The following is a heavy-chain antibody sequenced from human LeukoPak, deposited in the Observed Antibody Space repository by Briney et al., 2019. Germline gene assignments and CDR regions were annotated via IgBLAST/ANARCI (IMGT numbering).Heavy chain of an antibody. CDR1: GFMFSSSG. J-gene: IGHJ4*02. CDR3: ARDGGTSHFDY. V-gene: IGHV3-33*01. Sequence: PGGSLRLSCAASGFMFSSSGMHWVSQAPGKGLEWVAVIWYDGSNKYSADSVKGRFTISRDNSKNTLYLQMNSLRAEDTAVYYCARDGGTSHFDYWGQGTLVSVSS. CDR2: IWYDGSNK. D-gene: IGHD4-23*01.